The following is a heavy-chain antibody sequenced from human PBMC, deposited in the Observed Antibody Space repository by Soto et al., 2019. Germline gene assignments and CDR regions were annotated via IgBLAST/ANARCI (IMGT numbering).Heavy chain of an antibody. CDR3: ARGMFVDTAIFPPYMDV. D-gene: IGHD5-18*01. CDR2: INHSGST. Sequence: SETLSLTCAVYGGSFSGYYWSWIRQPPGKGLEWIGEINHSGSTNYNPSLKSRVTISVDTSKNQFSLKLSSVTAADTAVYYCARGMFVDTAIFPPYMDVWGKGTTVTSP. CDR1: GGSFSGYY. V-gene: IGHV4-34*01. J-gene: IGHJ6*03.